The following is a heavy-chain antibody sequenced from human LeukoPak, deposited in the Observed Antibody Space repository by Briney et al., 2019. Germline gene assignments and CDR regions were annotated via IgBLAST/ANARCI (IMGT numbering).Heavy chain of an antibody. J-gene: IGHJ4*02. CDR2: IWYDGSNK. D-gene: IGHD1-26*01. Sequence: GGSLRLSCAASGFTFSNHGMHWVRQAPGKGPEWVALIWYDGSNKYYGDSVKGRFTISRDNAKNSLYLQMNSLRAEDTAVYYCARDRRDPRALDYWGQGTLVTVSS. V-gene: IGHV3-33*01. CDR3: ARDRRDPRALDY. CDR1: GFTFSNHG.